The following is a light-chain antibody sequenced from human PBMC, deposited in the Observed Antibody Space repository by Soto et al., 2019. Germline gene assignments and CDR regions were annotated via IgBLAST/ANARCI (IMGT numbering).Light chain of an antibody. CDR1: STDIGAYKF. V-gene: IGLV2-14*03. J-gene: IGLJ1*01. CDR3: ISYTGFDTXV. CDR2: DVT. Sequence: QSVLTQPASVSASPGQSITISCTGTSTDIGAYKFVSWYQQHPGKAPKLMIYDVTSRPSGVSNRFSGSKSGNTASLIISGLQAEDEGDYYCISYTGFDTXVXGTGTKVTVL.